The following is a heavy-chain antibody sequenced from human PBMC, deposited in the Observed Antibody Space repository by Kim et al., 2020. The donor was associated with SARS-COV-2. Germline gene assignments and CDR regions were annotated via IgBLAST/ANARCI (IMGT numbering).Heavy chain of an antibody. J-gene: IGHJ5*02. D-gene: IGHD3-3*01. CDR1: GGSFSGYY. V-gene: IGHV4-34*01. Sequence: SETLSLTCAVYGGSFSGYYWSWIRQPPGKGLEWIGEINHSGSTNYNPSLKSRVTISVETSKNQFSLKLSSVTAADTAVYYCARGLVGAQSGGLEWLLGNWFDPWGQGTLVTVFS. CDR3: ARGLVGAQSGGLEWLLGNWFDP. CDR2: INHSGST.